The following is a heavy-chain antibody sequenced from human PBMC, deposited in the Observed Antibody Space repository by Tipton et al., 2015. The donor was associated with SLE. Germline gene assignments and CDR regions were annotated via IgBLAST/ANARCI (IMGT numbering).Heavy chain of an antibody. V-gene: IGHV3-23*01. J-gene: IGHJ4*02. Sequence: SLRLSCAASGFTFSNYAMSWVRQAPGKGLEWVSGISGSGSRTYYADTVKGRFTISRDNSKNTLHLQMNSLRAEDTALYYCAHRGRYSGYEYYFDCWGQGTLVTVSS. D-gene: IGHD5-12*01. CDR3: AHRGRYSGYEYYFDC. CDR2: ISGSGSRT. CDR1: GFTFSNYA.